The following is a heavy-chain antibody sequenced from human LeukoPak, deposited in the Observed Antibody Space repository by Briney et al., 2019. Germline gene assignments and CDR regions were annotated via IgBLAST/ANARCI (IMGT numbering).Heavy chain of an antibody. CDR3: AKLVSDDGLDY. CDR2: IRHDGSNK. Sequence: GGSLRLSCAASGFTFSSYGMHWVRQAPGKGLEWVAFIRHDGSNKYYADSVKGRFTIARDNSKNTLYLQMNSLRAEDTAVYYCAKLVSDDGLDYWGQGTLVTVSS. D-gene: IGHD6-13*01. V-gene: IGHV3-30*02. CDR1: GFTFSSYG. J-gene: IGHJ4*02.